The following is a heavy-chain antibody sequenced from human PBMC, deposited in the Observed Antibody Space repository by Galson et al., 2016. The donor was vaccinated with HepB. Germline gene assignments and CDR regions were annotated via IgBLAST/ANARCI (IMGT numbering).Heavy chain of an antibody. CDR3: ARAGESRFLDWVFFD. V-gene: IGHV3-30-3*01. J-gene: IGHJ4*02. D-gene: IGHD3-9*01. CDR1: GLTFSNIA. Sequence: SLRLSCAASGLTFSNIAMHWVRQAPGKGLEWVALMSYDGSNEYYSDSVKGRFTISRDSSKNTLYLQMNSLRAEDTAVYYCARAGESRFLDWVFFDWGRGSLVTVSS. CDR2: MSYDGSNE.